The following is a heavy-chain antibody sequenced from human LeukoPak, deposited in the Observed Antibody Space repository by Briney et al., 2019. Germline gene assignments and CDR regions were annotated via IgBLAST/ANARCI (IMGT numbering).Heavy chain of an antibody. J-gene: IGHJ4*02. CDR3: ARDRDYGDYNTQDLFVY. V-gene: IGHV1-18*01. Sequence: ASVTVSCKASGYTFTNYGISWVRQAPGQGLEWMGWISAYNGNTNYARKFQGRVTMTTDTSTSTAYMELRSLRSDDTAVYYCARDRDYGDYNTQDLFVYWGQGTLVTVSS. CDR1: GYTFTNYG. CDR2: ISAYNGNT. D-gene: IGHD4-17*01.